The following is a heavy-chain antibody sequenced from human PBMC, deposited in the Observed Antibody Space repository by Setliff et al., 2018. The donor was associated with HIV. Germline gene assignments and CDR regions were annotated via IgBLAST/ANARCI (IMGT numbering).Heavy chain of an antibody. J-gene: IGHJ4*02. Sequence: GESLKISCAASGFTFSSYGMHWVRQAPGKGLEWVAIIWHDGSNKYYADSVKGRFTISRDNSKNTLYLQMNSLRAEDTAVYYCARARQGSSGWYEGDYWGQGTLVTVSS. V-gene: IGHV3-33*01. CDR3: ARARQGSSGWYEGDY. D-gene: IGHD6-19*01. CDR1: GFTFSSYG. CDR2: IWHDGSNK.